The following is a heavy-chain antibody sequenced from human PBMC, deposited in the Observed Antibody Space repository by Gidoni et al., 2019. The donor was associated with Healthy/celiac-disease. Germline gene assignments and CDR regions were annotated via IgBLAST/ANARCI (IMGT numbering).Heavy chain of an antibody. V-gene: IGHV3-43D*04. Sequence: EVQLVEYGGVAVQPGGSLRLSCAASGFPFDDYAMHWVRQAPGKGLEWVSLISWDGGSTYYADSVKGRFTISRDNSKNSLYLQMNSLRAEDTALYYCAKDMNLELIGGADYWGQGTLVTVSS. CDR1: GFPFDDYA. J-gene: IGHJ4*02. CDR3: AKDMNLELIGGADY. CDR2: ISWDGGST. D-gene: IGHD1-1*01.